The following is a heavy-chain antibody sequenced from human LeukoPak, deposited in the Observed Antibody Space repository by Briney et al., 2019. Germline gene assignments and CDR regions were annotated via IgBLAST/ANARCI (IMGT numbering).Heavy chain of an antibody. Sequence: SVKVSCRASGGTFSSYAISWVRQAPGQGLEWMGGIIPIFGTANYAQKFQGRVTISADESTSTAYMELSSLRSEDTAVYYCASEGVVVPAAMSPLGYWGQGTLVTVSS. CDR1: GGTFSSYA. CDR2: IIPIFGTA. J-gene: IGHJ4*02. CDR3: ASEGVVVPAAMSPLGY. V-gene: IGHV1-69*13. D-gene: IGHD2-2*01.